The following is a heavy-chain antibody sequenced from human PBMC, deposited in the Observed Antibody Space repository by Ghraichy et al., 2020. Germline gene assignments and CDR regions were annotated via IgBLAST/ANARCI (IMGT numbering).Heavy chain of an antibody. CDR2: INSDGSST. V-gene: IGHV3-74*01. CDR1: GFTFSSYW. D-gene: IGHD2-2*01. J-gene: IGHJ6*03. Sequence: GGSLRLSCAASGFTFSSYWMHWVRQAPGKGLVWVSRINSDGSSTSYADSVKGRFTISRDNAKNTLYLQMNSLRAEDTAVYYCARAVVVWGGLHYYYYMDVWGKGTTVTVSS. CDR3: ARAVVVWGGLHYYYYMDV.